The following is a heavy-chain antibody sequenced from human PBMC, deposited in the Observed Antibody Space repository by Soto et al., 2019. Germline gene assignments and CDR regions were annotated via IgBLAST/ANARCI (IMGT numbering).Heavy chain of an antibody. D-gene: IGHD3-3*01. CDR2: ISGSGGST. J-gene: IGHJ4*02. CDR1: GFTFSSYA. V-gene: IGHV3-23*01. CDR3: AKGGGRITIFGVVITTDAYYFDY. Sequence: GGSLRLSCAASGFTFSSYAMSWVRQAPGKGLEWVSAISGSGGSTYYADSVKGRFTISRDNSKNTLYLQMNSLRAEDTAVYYCAKGGGRITIFGVVITTDAYYFDYWGQGTLVTVSS.